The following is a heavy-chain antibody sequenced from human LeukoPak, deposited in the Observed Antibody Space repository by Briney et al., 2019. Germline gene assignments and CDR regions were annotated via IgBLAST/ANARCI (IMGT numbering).Heavy chain of an antibody. J-gene: IGHJ5*02. CDR1: GYTFTAYY. V-gene: IGHV1-2*02. Sequence: ASVKVSCKASGYTFTAYYMHWVRQAPGQGLEWMGWINPNSGGTNYAQKFQGRVTMTRDTSISTAYMELSSLRSEDTAVYYCARGVVRGVIITSWFDPWGQGTLVTVSS. CDR3: ARGVVRGVIITSWFDP. D-gene: IGHD3-10*01. CDR2: INPNSGGT.